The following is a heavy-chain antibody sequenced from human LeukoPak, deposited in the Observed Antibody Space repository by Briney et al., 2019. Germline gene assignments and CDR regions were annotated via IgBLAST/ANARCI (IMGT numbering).Heavy chain of an antibody. CDR1: KFTFSSYA. CDR3: ARVIAVAAFDY. V-gene: IGHV3-23*01. J-gene: IGHJ4*02. CDR2: ISGSGGST. D-gene: IGHD6-19*01. Sequence: GGSLRLSCAASKFTFSSYAMSWVRQGPGKGLEWVSSISGSGGSTYYADSVKGRFTISRDNSKNTLYLQMNSLRAEDTAVYYCARVIAVAAFDYWGQGTLVTVSS.